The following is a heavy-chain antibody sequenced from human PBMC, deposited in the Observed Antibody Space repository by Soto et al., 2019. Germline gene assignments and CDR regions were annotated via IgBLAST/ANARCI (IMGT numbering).Heavy chain of an antibody. CDR2: IIPIFGTA. Sequence: QVQLVQSGAEVKKPGSSVKVSCKASGGTFSSYAISWVRQAPGQGLEWMGGIIPIFGTANYAQKFQGRVTITAEESTSTAYMELSSLRSEDTAVYYCARLISGRDFWSGNYYYGMDVWGQGTTVTVSS. CDR1: GGTFSSYA. J-gene: IGHJ6*02. V-gene: IGHV1-69*01. D-gene: IGHD3-3*01. CDR3: ARLISGRDFWSGNYYYGMDV.